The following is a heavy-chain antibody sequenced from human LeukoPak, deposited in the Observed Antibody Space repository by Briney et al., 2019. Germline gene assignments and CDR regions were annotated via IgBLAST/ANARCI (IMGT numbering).Heavy chain of an antibody. CDR2: IKQDGSEK. Sequence: GGSLTLSCAASGFTFSSYWMSWVRQAPGKGLEWVANIKQDGSEKYYVDSVKGRFTISRDNAKNSLYLQMNSLRAEDTAVYYCARDRFSGSYPLDYWGQGTLVTVSS. J-gene: IGHJ4*02. CDR3: ARDRFSGSYPLDY. V-gene: IGHV3-7*01. CDR1: GFTFSSYW. D-gene: IGHD1-26*01.